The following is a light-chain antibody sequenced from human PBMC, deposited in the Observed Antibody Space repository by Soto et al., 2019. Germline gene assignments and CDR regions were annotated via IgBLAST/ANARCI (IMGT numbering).Light chain of an antibody. J-gene: IGLJ1*01. V-gene: IGLV1-44*01. CDR3: AAWDDSLNGYV. Sequence: SVLPQPPSASGTPGQGVTISCSGSSSNIGSNTVNWYQQLPGTAPKLLIYSNHQRPSGVPDRFSGSKSGTSASLAISGLQSEDEADYYCAAWDDSLNGYVFGTGTKSPS. CDR2: SNH. CDR1: SSNIGSNT.